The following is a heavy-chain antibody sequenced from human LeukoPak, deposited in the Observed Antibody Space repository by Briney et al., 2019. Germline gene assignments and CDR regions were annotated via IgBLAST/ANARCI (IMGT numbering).Heavy chain of an antibody. CDR1: GYTLTSYG. CDR3: ARRGRPIEYPSGWYGDFDY. Sequence: ASVKVSCKASGYTLTSYGFSWVRQAPGQGLEWMGWISGYNGNTNYAQNLQGRVTMTIDTSTSTAYMELRSLRSDDTAVYYCARRGRPIEYPSGWYGDFDYWGQGTLVTVSS. CDR2: ISGYNGNT. J-gene: IGHJ4*02. D-gene: IGHD6-19*01. V-gene: IGHV1-18*01.